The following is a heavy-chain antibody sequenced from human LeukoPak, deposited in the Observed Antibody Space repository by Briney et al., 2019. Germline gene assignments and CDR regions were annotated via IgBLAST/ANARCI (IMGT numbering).Heavy chain of an antibody. D-gene: IGHD3-3*01. CDR3: ARDGQYYDFWSGYSPLYYFDY. CDR2: ISAYNGNT. J-gene: IGHJ4*02. V-gene: IGHV1-18*01. CDR1: GYTFTSYG. Sequence: GASVKVSCKASGYTFTSYGISWVRQAPGQGLEWMGWISAYNGNTNYAQKLQGRVTMTTDTSTSTAYMELRSLRSDDTAVYYCARDGQYYDFWSGYSPLYYFDYWGQGTLVTVSS.